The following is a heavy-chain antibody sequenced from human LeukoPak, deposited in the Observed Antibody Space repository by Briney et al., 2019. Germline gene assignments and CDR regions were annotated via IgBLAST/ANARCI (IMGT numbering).Heavy chain of an antibody. D-gene: IGHD1-26*01. Sequence: GGSLRLSCAASGFRFSSYVMSWVRQAPGKGLEYVSSIDGSDGASYYADSVKGRLTISRDNSKNTLFLQMNSLRVEDTAVYCARVDSGNYDYWGQGTLLTVSS. CDR2: IDGSDGAS. CDR3: ARVDSGNYDY. CDR1: GFRFSSYV. J-gene: IGHJ4*02. V-gene: IGHV3-23*01.